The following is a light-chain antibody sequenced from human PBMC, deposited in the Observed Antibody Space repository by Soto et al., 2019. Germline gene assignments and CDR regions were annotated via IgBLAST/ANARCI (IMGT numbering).Light chain of an antibody. CDR2: DAS. J-gene: IGKJ1*01. Sequence: DIQMTQSPSTLSASVGDRLTITCRASQSISSWLAWYQQKPGKAPKLLIYDASSLESGVPSRFSGSGSGTEFTLTISSLQPDDFATYYCQQYNIYWTFGQGTKV. CDR1: QSISSW. V-gene: IGKV1-5*01. CDR3: QQYNIYWT.